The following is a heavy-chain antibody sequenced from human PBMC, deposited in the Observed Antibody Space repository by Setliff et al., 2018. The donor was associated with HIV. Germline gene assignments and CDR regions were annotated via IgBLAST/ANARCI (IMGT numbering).Heavy chain of an antibody. J-gene: IGHJ4*02. CDR3: ARDLGGLWEVFDC. Sequence: ASVKVSCKASGYTFSSYGISWVRQAPGQGVEWMGWISAYNGNTNYAQKFQGRVTMTRDTSTSTIYMELNSLTSEDTAVYYCARDLGGLWEVFDCWGQGTRVTVSS. V-gene: IGHV1-18*01. CDR2: ISAYNGNT. CDR1: GYTFSSYG. D-gene: IGHD1-26*01.